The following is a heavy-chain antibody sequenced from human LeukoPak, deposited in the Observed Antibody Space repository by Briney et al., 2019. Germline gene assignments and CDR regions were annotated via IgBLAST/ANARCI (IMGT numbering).Heavy chain of an antibody. Sequence: TPSETLSLTCTVSGGSNNSYYWSWIRQPPGKGLEWIGYTHPSGNSNYSPSLKSRVTISIDTSRNQFSLKLSSVTAAGTAVYYCARKAPKKGWFDPWGQGTLVTVSS. J-gene: IGHJ5*02. CDR1: GGSNNSYY. V-gene: IGHV4-4*09. CDR3: ARKAPKKGWFDP. CDR2: THPSGNS.